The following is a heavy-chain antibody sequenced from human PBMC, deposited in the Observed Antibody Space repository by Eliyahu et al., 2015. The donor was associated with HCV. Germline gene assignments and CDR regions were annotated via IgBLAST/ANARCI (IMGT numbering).Heavy chain of an antibody. D-gene: IGHD4-17*01. V-gene: IGHV3-48*03. CDR3: ASSDPALDYGEGPL. CDR1: GFTFSSYE. CDR2: ISSSGSTI. Sequence: EVQLVESGGGLVQPGGSLRLXCAAXGFTFSSYEMNWVRQAPGKGLEWVSYISSSGSTIYYADSVKGRFTISRDNAKNSLYLQMNSLRAEDTAVYYCASSDPALDYGEGPLWGQGTLVTVSS. J-gene: IGHJ4*02.